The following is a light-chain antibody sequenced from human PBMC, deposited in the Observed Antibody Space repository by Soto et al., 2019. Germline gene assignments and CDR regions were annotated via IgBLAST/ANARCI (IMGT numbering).Light chain of an antibody. CDR3: YSYAGRYTL. J-gene: IGLJ2*01. V-gene: IGLV2-11*01. CDR2: DVT. Sequence: QSALTQPRSVSGSPGQSVTISCTGTSSDVGSYNYVSWYQQHPGKAPKFIIFDVTKRPSGVPDRFSGSKSGNTASLTISGLQADDEADYYCYSYAGRYTLFGGGTKLTVL. CDR1: SSDVGSYNY.